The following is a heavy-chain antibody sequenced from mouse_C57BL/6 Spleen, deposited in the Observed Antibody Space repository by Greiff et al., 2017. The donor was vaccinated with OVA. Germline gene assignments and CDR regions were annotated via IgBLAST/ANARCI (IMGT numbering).Heavy chain of an antibody. CDR1: GFSLTSYG. CDR2: IWRGGST. Sequence: VQLQQSGPGLVQPSQSLSITCTVSGFSLTSYGVHWVRQSPGKGLEWLGVIWRGGSTDYNAAFMSRLSITKDNSKSQVFFKMNSLQADDTAIYYCAKKSDYDPFYYAMDYWGQGTSVTVSS. J-gene: IGHJ4*01. CDR3: AKKSDYDPFYYAMDY. V-gene: IGHV2-5*01. D-gene: IGHD2-4*01.